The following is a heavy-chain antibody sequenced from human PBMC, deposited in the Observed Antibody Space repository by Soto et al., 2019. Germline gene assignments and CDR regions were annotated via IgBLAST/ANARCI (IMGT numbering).Heavy chain of an antibody. CDR1: GYNFNTFD. J-gene: IGHJ4*02. Sequence: ASVNVSCKASGYNFNTFDIYWVRQATGHGLEWMGWMNPNSGNTGYAQELRGRVTMTRNTSNTTAYMELTSLTSDDTGVYYCAGGNFRYWGQAPLVPVSP. CDR3: AGGNFRY. V-gene: IGHV1-8*02. CDR2: MNPNSGNT.